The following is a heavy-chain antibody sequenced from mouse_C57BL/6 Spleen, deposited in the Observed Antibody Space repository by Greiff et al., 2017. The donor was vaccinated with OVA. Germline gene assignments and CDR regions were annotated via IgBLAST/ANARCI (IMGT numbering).Heavy chain of an antibody. J-gene: IGHJ4*01. CDR2: ISDGGSYT. CDR3: AREESTVVAPMDY. CDR1: GFTFSSYA. V-gene: IGHV5-4*01. Sequence: EVQLVESGGGLVKPGGSLKLSCAASGFTFSSYAMSWVRQTPEKRLEWVATISDGGSYTYYPDNVKGRFTISRDNAKNNLYLQMSHLKSEDTAMYYGAREESTVVAPMDYWGQGTSVTVSS. D-gene: IGHD1-1*01.